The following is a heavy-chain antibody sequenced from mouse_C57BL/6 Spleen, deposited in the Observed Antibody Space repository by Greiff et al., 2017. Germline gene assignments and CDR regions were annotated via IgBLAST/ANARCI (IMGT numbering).Heavy chain of an antibody. CDR2: IDPSDSET. V-gene: IGHV1-52*01. Sequence: QAQLQHLGAELVRPGSPVNLSSKAPGSTFTSSWMHWLKQRPIQGLEWIGNIDPSDSETHYNQKFKDKATLTVDKSSSTAYMQLSSLTSEDSAVYYCARRELGPFDYWGQGTTLTVSS. D-gene: IGHD4-1*01. J-gene: IGHJ2*01. CDR1: GSTFTSSW. CDR3: ARRELGPFDY.